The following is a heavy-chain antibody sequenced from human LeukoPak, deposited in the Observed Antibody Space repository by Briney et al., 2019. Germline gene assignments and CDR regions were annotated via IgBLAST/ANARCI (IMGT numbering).Heavy chain of an antibody. Sequence: GASVTVSCKASGYTFTAYYMHWVRQAPGQGLEWMGWINPNGGATNCAQKFQGRVTMTSDTSISTAYMELSRLRSDDTAVYYCARDDGYNYVWGQGTLVTVSS. J-gene: IGHJ4*02. CDR2: INPNGGAT. CDR3: ARDDGYNYV. D-gene: IGHD5-24*01. V-gene: IGHV1-2*02. CDR1: GYTFTAYY.